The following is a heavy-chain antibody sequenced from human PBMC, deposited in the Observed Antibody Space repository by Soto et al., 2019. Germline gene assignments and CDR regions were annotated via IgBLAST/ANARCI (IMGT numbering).Heavy chain of an antibody. J-gene: IGHJ4*02. V-gene: IGHV1-2*02. CDR1: GYTFTEYF. D-gene: IGHD4-4*01. CDR3: ARVLATVTTWALGY. CDR2: INPNSGDT. Sequence: ASVKVSCKASGYTFTEYFMHWVRQAPGQGLEWMGWINPNSGDTNYAQKFQGSVTMTRDTSISTAYLELSSLRSDDTAVYFCARVLATVTTWALGYWGQGTLVTVSS.